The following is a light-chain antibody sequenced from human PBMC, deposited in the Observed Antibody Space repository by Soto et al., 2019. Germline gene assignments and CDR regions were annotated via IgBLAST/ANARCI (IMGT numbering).Light chain of an antibody. V-gene: IGKV1-5*03. Sequence: DIRLTQSPSTLSPSVGDTVTITCRASQSITTWLAWYQQKPGNGPNLLIYKASTLVSGVPARFSGGGSGRDFTLTITSLEPDDFATYYCQQYNSYFRTFGQGTKVQVK. CDR2: KAS. CDR1: QSITTW. J-gene: IGKJ1*01. CDR3: QQYNSYFRT.